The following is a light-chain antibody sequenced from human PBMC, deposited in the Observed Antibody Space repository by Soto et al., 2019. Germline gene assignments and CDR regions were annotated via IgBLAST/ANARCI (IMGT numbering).Light chain of an antibody. J-gene: IGKJ5*01. CDR2: DAS. CDR3: HQYKDFTYT. V-gene: IGKV3-15*01. CDR1: QSVRIN. Sequence: EIVMRPSPATLAVSPGESVTLSCRTSQSVRINLAWYQQKPGQSSRLLIYDASTRATGIPARFSGSGSATEFTLTISSLQSEDFAVYYCHQYKDFTYTFGQGTRLEI.